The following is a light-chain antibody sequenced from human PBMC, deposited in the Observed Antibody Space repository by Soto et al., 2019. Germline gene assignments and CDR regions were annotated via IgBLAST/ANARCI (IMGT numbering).Light chain of an antibody. CDR1: QCVIMN. V-gene: IGKV3-15*01. CDR2: GAF. Sequence: EIVMTQSPVTLWMSPGERATLSCRAGQCVIMNLAGYQPEPAQAPRLLTYGAFPRAPGIPVRFSGSGSGTEFTLTNLHLQSEDFAVYYCQQYNDWLTFGGGTKVDIK. CDR3: QQYNDWLT. J-gene: IGKJ4*01.